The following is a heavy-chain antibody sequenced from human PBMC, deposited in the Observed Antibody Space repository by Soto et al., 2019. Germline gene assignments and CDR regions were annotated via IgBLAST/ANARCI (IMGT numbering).Heavy chain of an antibody. CDR3: AKRTDDEYGPYYLEY. CDR1: GFTFSTYA. V-gene: IGHV3-23*01. J-gene: IGHJ4*02. Sequence: EVQLLESGGGLVQPGGSLRLSCAASGFTFSTYAMSWVRQAPGKGLEWVSVISGSGGRTNHADSVKGRFTISRDNSKNTLFLQMNSLRAEDTAVYYCAKRTDDEYGPYYLEYWGQGSLVTVSS. D-gene: IGHD1-1*01. CDR2: ISGSGGRT.